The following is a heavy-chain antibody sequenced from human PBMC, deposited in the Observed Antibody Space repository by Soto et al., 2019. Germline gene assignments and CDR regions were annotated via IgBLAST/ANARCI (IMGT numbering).Heavy chain of an antibody. CDR2: ISGSGGST. V-gene: IGHV3-23*01. CDR1: GFTFSSYA. CDR3: AKSSSSAEEGYFFDY. D-gene: IGHD6-25*01. Sequence: GGSLRLSCAASGFTFSSYAMSWVRQAPGKGLEWVSAISGSGGSTYYADSVKGRFTISRENSKNTLYLQMNSLRAEDTAVYYCAKSSSSAEEGYFFDYWGQGTLVTVSS. J-gene: IGHJ4*02.